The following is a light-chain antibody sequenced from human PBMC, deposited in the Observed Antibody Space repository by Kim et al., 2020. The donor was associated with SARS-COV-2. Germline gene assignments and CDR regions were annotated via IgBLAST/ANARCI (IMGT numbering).Light chain of an antibody. Sequence: PGGGTTPSCWATRHGSSSYFAWYQQKLGQAPSLLIYDVSTRATGIPARFSGSGSGTEFTLTISSLQSEDFAVYYCQQYNNWPPTFGQGTKVDIK. CDR3: QQYNNWPPT. CDR1: RHGSSSY. CDR2: DVS. V-gene: IGKV3-15*01. J-gene: IGKJ1*01.